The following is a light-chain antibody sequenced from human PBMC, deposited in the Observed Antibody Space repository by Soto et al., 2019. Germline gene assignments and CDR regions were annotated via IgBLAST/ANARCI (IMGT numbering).Light chain of an antibody. CDR2: GAS. V-gene: IGKV3-20*01. CDR3: QQYGSSL. CDR1: QSVSSSY. J-gene: IGKJ3*01. Sequence: EIVLTQSPGTLSLSPGERATLSCRASQSVSSSYLAWYQQKPGQAPRLLIYGASSRATGFPDRFSGSGSGTDFPLTISRLEPEDFAVYYCQQYGSSLFGPGTKVDIK.